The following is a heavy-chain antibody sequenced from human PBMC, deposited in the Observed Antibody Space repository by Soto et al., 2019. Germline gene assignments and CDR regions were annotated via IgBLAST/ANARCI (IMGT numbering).Heavy chain of an antibody. D-gene: IGHD3-10*01. CDR2: IIPILGIA. CDR3: GSGSYSFDP. V-gene: IGHV1-69*02. Sequence: QVQLVQSGAEVKKPGSSVKVSCKASGGTFSSYTISWVRQAPGQGLEWMGRIIPILGIANYAQKFQGRVTITADKSTSTAYMEMVSLIAEDTAVYYCGSGSYSFDPGGQGTLVTVSS. CDR1: GGTFSSYT. J-gene: IGHJ5*02.